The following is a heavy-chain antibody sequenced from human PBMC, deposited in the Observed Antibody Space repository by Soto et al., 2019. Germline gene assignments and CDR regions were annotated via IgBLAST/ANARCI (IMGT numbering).Heavy chain of an antibody. CDR1: GFTFSSYA. D-gene: IGHD2-2*01. CDR3: ARDIVVVSAAIPPPSYYYYGMDV. Sequence: QVQLVESGGGVVQPGRSLRLSCAASGFTFSSYAMHWVRQAPGKGLEWVAVISYDGSNKYYADPVKGRFTISRDNSKNTLYMQLNSLRAEDTAGYYCARDIVVVSAAIPPPSYYYYGMDVWGQGTTVTVSS. J-gene: IGHJ6*02. CDR2: ISYDGSNK. V-gene: IGHV3-30-3*01.